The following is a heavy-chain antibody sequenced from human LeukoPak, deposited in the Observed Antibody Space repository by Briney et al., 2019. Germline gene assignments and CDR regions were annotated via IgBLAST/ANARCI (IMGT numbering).Heavy chain of an antibody. J-gene: IGHJ4*02. D-gene: IGHD1-26*01. V-gene: IGHV3-21*06. CDR3: ARGVGATHFDC. CDR2: ISTTSTSI. CDR1: GFPFSGYS. Sequence: GGSLRLSCAASGFPFSGYSMNWVRQAPGRGPEWVSLISTTSTSIYYADSVEGRFTVSRDNAKNLLYLQMNSLRAEDSAVYYCARGVGATHFDCWGQGTLVTVST.